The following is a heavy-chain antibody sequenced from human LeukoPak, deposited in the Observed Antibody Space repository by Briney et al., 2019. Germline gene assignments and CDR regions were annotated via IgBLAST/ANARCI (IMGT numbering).Heavy chain of an antibody. CDR1: GGSFSGYY. CDR2: INHSGST. CDR3: ARGYGSGSYYPY. V-gene: IGHV4-34*01. J-gene: IGHJ4*02. Sequence: SETLSLTCAVYGGSFSGYYWSWIRQPPGKGLEWIGEINHSGSTNYSPSLKSRVTISVDTSKNQFSLKLSSVTAADTAVYYCARGYGSGSYYPYWGQGTLVAVSS. D-gene: IGHD3-10*01.